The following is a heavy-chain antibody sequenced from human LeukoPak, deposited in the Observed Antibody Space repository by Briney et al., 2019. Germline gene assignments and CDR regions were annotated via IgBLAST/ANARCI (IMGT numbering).Heavy chain of an antibody. V-gene: IGHV4-39*01. CDR3: ARRGYLLRSPGGAFDI. J-gene: IGHJ3*02. Sequence: PSETLSLTCTVSGGSISSSSYYWGWIRQPPGKGLEWIGSIYYSGSTYYNPSLKSRVTISVDTSKNQFSLKLSSVTAADTAVYYCARRGYLLRSPGGAFDIWGQGTMVTVSS. D-gene: IGHD3-3*01. CDR1: GGSISSSSYY. CDR2: IYYSGST.